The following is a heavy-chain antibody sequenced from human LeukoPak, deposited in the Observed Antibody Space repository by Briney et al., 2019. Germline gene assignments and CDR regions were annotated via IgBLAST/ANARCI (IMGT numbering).Heavy chain of an antibody. CDR1: GYTFTGYY. Sequence: GASVKVSCKASGYTFTGYYMHWVRQAPGQGLEWMGRINPNSGGTNYAQKFQGRVTMTRDTSISTAYMELSRLRSDDTAVYYCATLGGWYVFDVAGQVCIDYWGQGTLVTVSS. CDR2: INPNSGGT. D-gene: IGHD6-19*01. V-gene: IGHV1-2*06. J-gene: IGHJ4*02. CDR3: ATLGGWYVFDVAGQVCIDY.